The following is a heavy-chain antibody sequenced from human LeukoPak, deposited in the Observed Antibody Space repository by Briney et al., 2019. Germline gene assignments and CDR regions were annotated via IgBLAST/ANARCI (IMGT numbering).Heavy chain of an antibody. J-gene: IGHJ5*02. Sequence: SETLSLTCSVSGDSIDSVSYYWGWIRQAPGKGPEWIASIDYSGRTFYNPSLRSRVTISVDTSNNDFSLSLPSVTAADTAVYYCATEFYDFLSGESWFDPWGQGALVTVS. V-gene: IGHV4-39*07. CDR1: GDSIDSVSYY. D-gene: IGHD3-9*01. CDR3: ATEFYDFLSGESWFDP. CDR2: IDYSGRT.